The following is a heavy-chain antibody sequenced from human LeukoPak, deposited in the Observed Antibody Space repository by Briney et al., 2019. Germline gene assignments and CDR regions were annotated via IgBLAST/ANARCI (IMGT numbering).Heavy chain of an antibody. J-gene: IGHJ4*02. CDR2: ISSSSSYI. V-gene: IGHV3-21*01. CDR1: GFTFSSYS. Sequence: GGSLRLSCAASGFTFSSYSMNWVRQAPGKGLEWVSSISSSSSYIYYADSVKGRFTISRDNAKNSLYLQMNSLRAEDTAVYYCAREGNYDFWNGYYYFDYWGQGTLVTVSS. D-gene: IGHD3-3*01. CDR3: AREGNYDFWNGYYYFDY.